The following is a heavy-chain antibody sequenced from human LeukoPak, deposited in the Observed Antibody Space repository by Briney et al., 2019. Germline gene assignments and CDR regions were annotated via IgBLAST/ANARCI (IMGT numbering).Heavy chain of an antibody. CDR1: GGYISSYY. V-gene: IGHV4-59*08. J-gene: IGHJ4*02. D-gene: IGHD6-6*01. CDR2: IYYSGST. Sequence: PSETLSLTCNVSGGYISSYYWSWIRQPPGKGLEWIGYIYYSGSTNYNPSLKSRLTISVDTSKSQFSLKLSFVTAADTAVYYCARQYSSSSGYFNYWGQGTLVTVSS. CDR3: ARQYSSSSGYFNY.